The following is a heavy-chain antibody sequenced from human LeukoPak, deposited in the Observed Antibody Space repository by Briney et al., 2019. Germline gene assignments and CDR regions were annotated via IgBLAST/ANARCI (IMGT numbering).Heavy chain of an antibody. CDR2: ISSSGSTI. CDR1: GFTFSSYE. D-gene: IGHD3-10*02. V-gene: IGHV3-48*03. J-gene: IGHJ6*04. CDR3: AELVITMIGGV. Sequence: GGSLRLSCAASGFTFSSYEMNWVRQAPGKGLEWVSYISSSGSTIYYADSVKGRFTISRDNAENSLYLQMNSLRAEDTAVYYCAELVITMIGGVWGKGTTVTISS.